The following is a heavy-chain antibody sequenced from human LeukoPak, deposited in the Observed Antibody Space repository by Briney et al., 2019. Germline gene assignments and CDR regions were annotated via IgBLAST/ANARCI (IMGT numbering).Heavy chain of an antibody. CDR2: INHSGST. Sequence: PSETLSLTCAVYGGSFSGYYWSWIRQPPGKGLEWIGEINHSGSTNYNPSLKSRVTISVDTSKNQFSLKLSSVTAADTAVYYCARVPVLFSGSLFLDSAHRPFDIWGQGTMVTVSS. CDR1: GGSFSGYY. CDR3: ARVPVLFSGSLFLDSAHRPFDI. J-gene: IGHJ3*02. V-gene: IGHV4-34*01. D-gene: IGHD3-3*01.